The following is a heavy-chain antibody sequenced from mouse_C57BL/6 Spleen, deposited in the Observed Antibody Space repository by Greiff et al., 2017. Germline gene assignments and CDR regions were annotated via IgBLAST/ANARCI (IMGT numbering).Heavy chain of an antibody. CDR2: IDPTDGST. J-gene: IGHJ4*01. Sequence: QVQLQQPGAELVMPGASVKLSCKASGYTFTSYWMHWVKQRPGQGLEWIGGIDPTDGSTNYNQKFKGKATLTVDKASSTAYMQLSSLTSEDSAVYYCARWLSSYYSIDYWGQGTSLTVSS. V-gene: IGHV1-69*01. D-gene: IGHD1-1*01. CDR1: GYTFTSYW. CDR3: ARWLSSYYSIDY.